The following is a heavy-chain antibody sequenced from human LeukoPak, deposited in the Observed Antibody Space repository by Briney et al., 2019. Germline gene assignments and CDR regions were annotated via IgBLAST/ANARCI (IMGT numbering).Heavy chain of an antibody. CDR3: ARLDLQGATVDY. J-gene: IGHJ4*02. V-gene: IGHV4-31*03. Sequence: PSETLSLTCTVSGGSISSGGYYWSWIRQHPGKGLEWIGYIYYSGSTYHNPSLKSRVTISVDTSKNQFSLKLSSVTAADTAVYYCARLDLQGATVDYWGQGTLVTVSS. D-gene: IGHD1-26*01. CDR2: IYYSGST. CDR1: GGSISSGGYY.